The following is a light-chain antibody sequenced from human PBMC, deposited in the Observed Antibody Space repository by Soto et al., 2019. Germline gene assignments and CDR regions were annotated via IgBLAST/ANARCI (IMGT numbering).Light chain of an antibody. Sequence: EIVLTQSPGTLSLSPGERATLSCRASQSISSSYLAWYQQKPGQAPRLLIAGASTRAAGISDRFRGSGAGTEFTLTISSLRSEDSAIYYCQQYCEWPPMTFGQGTKVDIK. V-gene: IGKV3-20*01. CDR3: QQYCEWPPMT. J-gene: IGKJ1*01. CDR2: GAS. CDR1: QSISSSY.